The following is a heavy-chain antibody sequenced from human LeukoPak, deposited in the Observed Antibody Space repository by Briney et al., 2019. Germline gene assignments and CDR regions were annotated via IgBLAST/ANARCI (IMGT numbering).Heavy chain of an antibody. CDR1: GYTFTSYG. D-gene: IGHD2-2*01. J-gene: IGHJ5*02. Sequence: ASVKVSCKASGYTFTSYGISWVRQAPGQGLEWMGWISAYNGNTNYAQKLQGRVTMTTDTSTSTAYMELSSLRSEDTAVYYCARSQKLGYCSSTSCQKINWFDPWGQGTLVTVSS. CDR2: ISAYNGNT. V-gene: IGHV1-18*01. CDR3: ARSQKLGYCSSTSCQKINWFDP.